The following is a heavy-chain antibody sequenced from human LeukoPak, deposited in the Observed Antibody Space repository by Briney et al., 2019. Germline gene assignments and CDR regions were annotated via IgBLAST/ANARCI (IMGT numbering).Heavy chain of an antibody. V-gene: IGHV1-69*01. CDR1: GGTFSSYA. CDR3: ARDSGIAVGYYYYYYYMDV. D-gene: IGHD6-19*01. Sequence: SAKVSCKASGGTFSSYAVSWVRQAPGQGLEWMGGIIPIFGTANYAQKFQGRVTITADESTSTAYMELSSLRSEDTAVYYCARDSGIAVGYYYYYYYMDVWGKGTTVTVSS. CDR2: IIPIFGTA. J-gene: IGHJ6*03.